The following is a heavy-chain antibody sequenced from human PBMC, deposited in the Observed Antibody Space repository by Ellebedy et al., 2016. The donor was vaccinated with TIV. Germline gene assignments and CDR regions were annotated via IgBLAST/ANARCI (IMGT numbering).Heavy chain of an antibody. CDR2: VYYSGST. D-gene: IGHD2/OR15-2a*01. Sequence: MPSETLSLTCGVSGGSINSDNYWSWVRQPPGKGLEWIGSVYYSGSTHSNPSLKSRRTISVDTSKNQFSLKPRSVTAADTAVYYCAREEVAGEYLDPWGQGTLVTVSS. V-gene: IGHV4-39*07. CDR3: AREEVAGEYLDP. J-gene: IGHJ5*02. CDR1: GGSINSDNY.